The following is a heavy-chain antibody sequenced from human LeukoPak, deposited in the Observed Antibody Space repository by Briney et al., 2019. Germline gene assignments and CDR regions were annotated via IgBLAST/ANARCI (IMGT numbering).Heavy chain of an antibody. CDR1: GYSISSGYY. D-gene: IGHD3-22*01. Sequence: SETLSLTCTVSGYSISSGYYWVWIRQPPGKGLEWIGSISHSGSTYYNPSLKSRVTISVDTSKNHFSLNLTSVTAADTAVYYCARWNYDSSGYLDYWGQGTLVTVSS. CDR3: ARWNYDSSGYLDY. CDR2: ISHSGST. J-gene: IGHJ4*02. V-gene: IGHV4-38-2*02.